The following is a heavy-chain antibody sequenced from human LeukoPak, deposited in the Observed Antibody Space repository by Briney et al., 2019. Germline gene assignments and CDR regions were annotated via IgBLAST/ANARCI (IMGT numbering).Heavy chain of an antibody. D-gene: IGHD6-13*01. Sequence: GGSLRLSCAASGFTFSMYAMSWVRQAPGKGLEWVSFISSTGGATDYADSVKGRFTISRDNSKNTLYLQMDSLRAEDTAIYYCAKFHSSSWYTSFDYWGQGALVTVSS. CDR2: ISSTGGAT. J-gene: IGHJ4*02. V-gene: IGHV3-23*01. CDR1: GFTFSMYA. CDR3: AKFHSSSWYTSFDY.